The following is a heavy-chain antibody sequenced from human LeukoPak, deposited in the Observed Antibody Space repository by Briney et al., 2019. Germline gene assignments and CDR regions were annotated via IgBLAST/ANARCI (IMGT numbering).Heavy chain of an antibody. J-gene: IGHJ4*02. CDR2: ISSSSSYI. V-gene: IGHV3-21*01. CDR1: GFTFSSYS. D-gene: IGHD5-24*01. Sequence: PGGSLRLSCAASGFTFSSYSMNWVRQAPGKGLECVSSISSSSSYIYYADSVKGRFTISRDNAKNSLYLQMNSLRAEDTAVYYCARGGEMATIKGVYYFDYWGQGTLVTVSS. CDR3: ARGGEMATIKGVYYFDY.